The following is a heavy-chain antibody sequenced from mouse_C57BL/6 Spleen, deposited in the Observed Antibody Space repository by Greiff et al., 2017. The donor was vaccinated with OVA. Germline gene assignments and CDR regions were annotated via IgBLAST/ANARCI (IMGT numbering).Heavy chain of an antibody. CDR3: ARVYYYGSRRTYYAMDY. D-gene: IGHD1-1*01. Sequence: EVQRVESEGGLVQPGSSMKLSCTASGFTFSDYYMAWVRQVPEKGLEWVANINYDGSSTYYLDSLKSRFIISRDNAKNILYLQMSSLKSEDTATYYCARVYYYGSRRTYYAMDYWGQGTSVTVSS. CDR2: INYDGSST. J-gene: IGHJ4*01. CDR1: GFTFSDYY. V-gene: IGHV5-16*01.